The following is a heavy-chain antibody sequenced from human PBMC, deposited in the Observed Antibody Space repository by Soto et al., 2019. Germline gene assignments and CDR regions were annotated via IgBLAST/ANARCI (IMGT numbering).Heavy chain of an antibody. Sequence: PSETLSLTCTVSGGSISNAAYSWSWIRQPPGKGPEWIGYIYPSGMPFYNPSLRSRVTISIDRSNDQFSLNLKSVTAADTAVYYCARVRGGYGLFDSWGQGTLVTVSS. D-gene: IGHD5-18*01. V-gene: IGHV4-30-2*01. CDR1: GGSISNAAYS. J-gene: IGHJ4*02. CDR3: ARVRGGYGLFDS. CDR2: IYPSGMP.